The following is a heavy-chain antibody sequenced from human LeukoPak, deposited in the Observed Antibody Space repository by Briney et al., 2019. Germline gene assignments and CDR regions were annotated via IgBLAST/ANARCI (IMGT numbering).Heavy chain of an antibody. CDR2: IIPIFGTA. CDR1: GGTFSSYA. CDR3: ARDTRDGYNFPY. J-gene: IGHJ4*02. Sequence: ASVKVSCKASGGTFSSYAIGWVRQAPGQGLEWMGRIIPIFGTANYAQKFQGRVTITTDESTSTAYMELSSLRSEDTAVYYCARDTRDGYNFPYWGQGTLVTVSS. D-gene: IGHD5-24*01. V-gene: IGHV1-69*05.